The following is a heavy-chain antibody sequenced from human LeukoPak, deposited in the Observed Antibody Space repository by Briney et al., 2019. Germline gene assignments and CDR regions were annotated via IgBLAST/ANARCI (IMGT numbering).Heavy chain of an antibody. V-gene: IGHV4-59*12. CDR1: GGSISSYY. Sequence: SETLSLTCTVSGGSISSYYWSWIRQPPGKGLEWIGYIYYSGSTYYNPSLKSRVTISVDTSKNQFSLKLSSVTAADTAVYYCARALSGYDPFDYWGQGTLVTVSS. J-gene: IGHJ4*02. CDR3: ARALSGYDPFDY. D-gene: IGHD5-12*01. CDR2: IYYSGST.